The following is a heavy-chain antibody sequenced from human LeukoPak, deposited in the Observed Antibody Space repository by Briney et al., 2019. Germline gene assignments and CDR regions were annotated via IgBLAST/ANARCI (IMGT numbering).Heavy chain of an antibody. CDR3: ARDPVVAATGNWFDP. D-gene: IGHD2-15*01. CDR2: ISAYNGNT. V-gene: IGHV1-18*01. CDR1: GYTFTSYG. Sequence: ASVKVSCKASGYTFTSYGISWVRQAPGQGLEWMGWISAYNGNTSYAQKLQGRVTMTTDTSTGTAYMELRSLRSDDTAVYYCARDPVVAATGNWFDPWGQGTLVTVSS. J-gene: IGHJ5*02.